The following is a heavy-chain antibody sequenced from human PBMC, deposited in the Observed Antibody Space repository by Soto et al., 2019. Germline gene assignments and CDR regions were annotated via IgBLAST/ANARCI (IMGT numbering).Heavy chain of an antibody. V-gene: IGHV3-15*07. CDR3: TLFHLGYCSSTSCLLDY. Sequence: GGSLRLSCAASGFTFGNAWMNWVRQAPGKGLEWVGRIKSKTDGGTTDYAAPVKGRFTISRDDSKNTLYLQMNSLKTEDTAVYYCTLFHLGYCSSTSCLLDYWGQGTLVTVSS. D-gene: IGHD2-2*01. CDR1: GFTFGNAW. J-gene: IGHJ4*02. CDR2: IKSKTDGGTT.